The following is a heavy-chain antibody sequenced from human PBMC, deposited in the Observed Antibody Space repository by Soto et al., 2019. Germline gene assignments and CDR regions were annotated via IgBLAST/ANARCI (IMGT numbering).Heavy chain of an antibody. D-gene: IGHD3-22*01. V-gene: IGHV4-31*03. CDR3: ARLNYYDSSGYSHFDY. CDR1: GASISSSGYY. J-gene: IGHJ4*02. Sequence: SETLSLTCTVSGASISSSGYYWSWIRQHPGKGLEWIGYIYYSGSTYYNPSLKSRVTISVDTSKNQFSLKLRSVTAADTAVYYCARLNYYDSSGYSHFDYWGQGTLVTVSS. CDR2: IYYSGST.